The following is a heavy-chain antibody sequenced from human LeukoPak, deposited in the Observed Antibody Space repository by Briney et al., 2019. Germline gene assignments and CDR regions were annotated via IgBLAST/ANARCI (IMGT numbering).Heavy chain of an antibody. CDR2: IIPIFGTA. CDR1: GGTFISYA. V-gene: IGHV1-69*01. CDR3: ARADMVRGVHPYYYYGMDV. J-gene: IGHJ6*04. D-gene: IGHD3-10*01. Sequence: SVKVSCKASGGTFISYAISWGRQAPGQGVEWRGGIIPIFGTANYAQKFQGRLTITADESTSTAYMELSSLRSEDTAVYYCARADMVRGVHPYYYYGMDVWGKGTTVTVSS.